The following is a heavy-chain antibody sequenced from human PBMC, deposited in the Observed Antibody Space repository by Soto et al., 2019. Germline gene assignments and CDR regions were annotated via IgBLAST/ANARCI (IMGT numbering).Heavy chain of an antibody. V-gene: IGHV4-59*01. CDR3: ARGEDAFFYYGLDV. CDR1: GAPITSSY. CDR2: IYDTGISGYTPST. Sequence: TPSPTCNASGAPITSSYRSWIRRPPVNGLEWIAYIYDTGISGYTPSTSYNPSLKSRVTMSVDTSKSQFSPKLTSVTAADTAVYYCARGEDAFFYYGLDVWGQGITVTVSS. J-gene: IGHJ6*02.